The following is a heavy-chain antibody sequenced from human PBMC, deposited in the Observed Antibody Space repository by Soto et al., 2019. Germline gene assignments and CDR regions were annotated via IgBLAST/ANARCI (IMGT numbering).Heavy chain of an antibody. CDR3: ATDLWGYCTNGVCYDY. Sequence: ASVQVSCKVSGYTITELSMHWVRQAPGKGLEWMGGFDPEDGETIYAQKFQGRVTMTEDTSTDTAYMELSSLRSEDTAVYYCATDLWGYCTNGVCYDYWGQGTLVTVSS. J-gene: IGHJ4*02. V-gene: IGHV1-24*01. CDR2: FDPEDGET. D-gene: IGHD2-8*01. CDR1: GYTITELS.